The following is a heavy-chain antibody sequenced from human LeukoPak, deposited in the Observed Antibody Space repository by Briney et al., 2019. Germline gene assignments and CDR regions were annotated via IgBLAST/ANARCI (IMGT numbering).Heavy chain of an antibody. J-gene: IGHJ3*02. Sequence: GGSLRLSCVASGFYFGGHAMHWLRQAPGKGLEWVAYITYGSDTIFYADSVKGRFTVSRDNSKNTLYLQMNSLRAEDTAVYYCAKVSVYVDAFDIWGQGTMVTVSS. CDR3: AKVSVYVDAFDI. CDR2: ITYGSDTI. CDR1: GFYFGGHA. D-gene: IGHD2-8*01. V-gene: IGHV3-48*01.